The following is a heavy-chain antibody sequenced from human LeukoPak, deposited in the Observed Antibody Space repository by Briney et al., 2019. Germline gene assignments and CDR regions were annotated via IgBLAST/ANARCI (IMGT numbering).Heavy chain of an antibody. CDR3: ARDRPLLPFDY. Sequence: PGRSLRLSCAASGFTFSSYGMHWVRQAPGKGLEWVSSISSSSSYIYYADSVKGRFTISRDNAKNSLYLQMSSLRAEDTAVYYCARDRPLLPFDYWGQGTLVTVSS. J-gene: IGHJ4*02. V-gene: IGHV3-21*01. CDR2: ISSSSSYI. CDR1: GFTFSSYG. D-gene: IGHD1-26*01.